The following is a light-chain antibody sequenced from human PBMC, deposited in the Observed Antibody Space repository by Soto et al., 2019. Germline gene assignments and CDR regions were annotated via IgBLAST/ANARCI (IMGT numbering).Light chain of an antibody. CDR3: QHSSSTPPFT. Sequence: DIQMTQSPSSLSASVGDRVTITCRASQSISIYLNWYQQKPGKAPKLLIYAASSLQSGVPSRFSADGYRTDFTLNISSLQPEDFATYYCQHSSSTPPFTFGPGTKVDIK. CDR2: AAS. J-gene: IGKJ3*01. V-gene: IGKV1-39*01. CDR1: QSISIY.